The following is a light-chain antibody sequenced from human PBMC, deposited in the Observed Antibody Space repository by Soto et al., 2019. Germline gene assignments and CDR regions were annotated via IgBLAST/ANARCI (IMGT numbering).Light chain of an antibody. Sequence: EIVLTQSPGTLSLSPGERATLSCRASQSVSSSYLAWYQQKPGQAPRLLIYGASSRATGIPDRFSGSGSGTDXTLTIXRXEPEXXXXXXXXXXGSXLEITFGGGTKVEIK. CDR1: QSVSSSY. J-gene: IGKJ4*01. CDR3: XXXGSXLEIT. CDR2: GAS. V-gene: IGKV3-20*01.